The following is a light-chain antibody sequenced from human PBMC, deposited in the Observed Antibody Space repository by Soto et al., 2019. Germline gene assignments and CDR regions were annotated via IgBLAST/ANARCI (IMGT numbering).Light chain of an antibody. CDR2: AAY. V-gene: IGKV1-39*01. CDR3: QQSYSTPPYT. Sequence: DIQMTQSPSSLSTSVGDRVTITCRASQYINNYLNWYQQKPGKAPKLLIFAAYNLQSGVPSRFSCSGSGTDFTLTISSLQPEDFATYYCQQSYSTPPYTFGHGTKLDMK. CDR1: QYINNY. J-gene: IGKJ2*01.